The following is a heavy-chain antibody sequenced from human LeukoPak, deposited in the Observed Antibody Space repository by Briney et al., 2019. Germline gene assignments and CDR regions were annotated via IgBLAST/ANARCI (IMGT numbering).Heavy chain of an antibody. Sequence: GGSLRLSCAASGFTFSSYAMSWVRQVPGKGPEWVSSMSGSGSSTDYADSVKGRFTISRDNSKNTLYLQMNSLRAEDTALYYCAKDAQGLVRGGIYFDFWGQGSLVTVPS. D-gene: IGHD6-19*01. J-gene: IGHJ4*02. V-gene: IGHV3-23*01. CDR3: AKDAQGLVRGGIYFDF. CDR1: GFTFSSYA. CDR2: MSGSGSST.